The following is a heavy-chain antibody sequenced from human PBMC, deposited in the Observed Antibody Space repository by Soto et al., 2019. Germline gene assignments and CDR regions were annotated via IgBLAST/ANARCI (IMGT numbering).Heavy chain of an antibody. Sequence: SETLSLTCSVSGGSVSSYFWSWIRQPPGKGLEWIGYIYSGGSTNYNPSLKSRVIISVDTSKNQVSLKVTSVTAADTAAYYCARHGGLIKQYYYHYIDVWGKGTTVTVSS. V-gene: IGHV4-59*08. CDR3: ARHGGLIKQYYYHYIDV. CDR2: IYSGGST. J-gene: IGHJ6*03. CDR1: GGSVSSYF. D-gene: IGHD3-16*01.